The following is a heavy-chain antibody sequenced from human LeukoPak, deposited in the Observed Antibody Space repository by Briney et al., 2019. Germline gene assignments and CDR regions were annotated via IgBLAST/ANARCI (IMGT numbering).Heavy chain of an antibody. CDR2: ISGGGDKA. CDR3: VKDLALAGTGGGFDV. Sequence: GGSLRLSCTASGFTFTTYAINWVRQAPGKGLEWVSGISGGGDKALYADSVNGRFTISRDNSKNSVSLQMSSLRPDGAALYYCVKDLALAGTGGGFDVWGQGTRVAVSS. CDR1: GFTFTTYA. D-gene: IGHD6-19*01. V-gene: IGHV3-23*01. J-gene: IGHJ3*01.